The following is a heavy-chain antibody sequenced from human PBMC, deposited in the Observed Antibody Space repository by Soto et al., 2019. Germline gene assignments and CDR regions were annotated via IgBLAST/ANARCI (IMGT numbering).Heavy chain of an antibody. V-gene: IGHV1-2*04. CDR1: GYTFTGYY. CDR3: ARGGSQLELRDAFDI. CDR2: INPNSGGT. J-gene: IGHJ3*02. Sequence: ASVKVSCKASGYTFTGYYMHWVRQAPGQGLEWMGWINPNSGGTNYAQKFQGWVTMTRDTSISTAYMELSRLRSDDTAVYYCARGGSQLELRDAFDIWGQGTMVTVSS. D-gene: IGHD1-7*01.